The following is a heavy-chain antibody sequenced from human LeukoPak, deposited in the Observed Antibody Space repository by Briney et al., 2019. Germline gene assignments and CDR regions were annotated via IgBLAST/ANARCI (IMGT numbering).Heavy chain of an antibody. V-gene: IGHV4-34*01. CDR2: INHSGST. D-gene: IGHD3-22*01. Sequence: PSETLSLTCAVYGGSFSGYYWSWIRQPPGKGLEWFGEINHSGSTNDHPSLKSRVTISVDTSKNQFSLKLSSVTAADTAVYYCARVASSVEDVWGQGTTVTVSS. CDR1: GGSFSGYY. CDR3: ARVASSVEDV. J-gene: IGHJ6*02.